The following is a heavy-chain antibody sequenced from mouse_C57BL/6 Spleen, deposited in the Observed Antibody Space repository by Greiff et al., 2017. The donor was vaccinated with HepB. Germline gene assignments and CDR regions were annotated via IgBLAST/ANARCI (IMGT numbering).Heavy chain of an antibody. Sequence: EVKLVESGGGLVQPGGSLSLSCAASGFTFTDYYMSWVRQPPGKALEWLGFIRNKANGYTTEYSASVKGRFTISRDNSQSILYLQMNALRAEDSATYYCARYYYGLEYFDVWGTGTTVTVSS. CDR2: IRNKANGYTT. D-gene: IGHD1-2*01. V-gene: IGHV7-3*01. J-gene: IGHJ1*03. CDR1: GFTFTDYY. CDR3: ARYYYGLEYFDV.